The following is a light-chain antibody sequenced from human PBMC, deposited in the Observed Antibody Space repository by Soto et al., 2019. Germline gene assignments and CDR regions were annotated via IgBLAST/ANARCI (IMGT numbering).Light chain of an antibody. J-gene: IGKJ2*01. CDR3: QLYGGSHMFS. CDR2: AAS. Sequence: EIVLTQSPGTLSLSPGEGGTLSCRASQSISSSYLAWYQQKPGQSPILLIYAASSRATGIPDRFSGSGSGTDFTLPISRLEPEDFAVYYCQLYGGSHMFSFGQGTKLEIK. CDR1: QSISSSY. V-gene: IGKV3-20*01.